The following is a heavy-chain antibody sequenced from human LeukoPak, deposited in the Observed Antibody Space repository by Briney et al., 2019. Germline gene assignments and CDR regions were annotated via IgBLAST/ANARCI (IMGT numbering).Heavy chain of an antibody. Sequence: SVKVSCKASGGTFSSYAISWVRQAPGQGLEWMGRIIPILGIANYAQKFQGRVTITADKSTSTAYMELSSLRSEDTAVYYCARDLPYYYGSGRSDYYYYGMDVWGQGTTVTVSS. CDR3: ARDLPYYYGSGRSDYYYYGMDV. CDR2: IIPILGIA. D-gene: IGHD3-10*01. CDR1: GGTFSSYA. J-gene: IGHJ6*02. V-gene: IGHV1-69*04.